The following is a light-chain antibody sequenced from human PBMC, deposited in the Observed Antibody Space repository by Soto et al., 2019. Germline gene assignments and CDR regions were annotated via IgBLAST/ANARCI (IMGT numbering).Light chain of an antibody. J-gene: IGKJ1*01. Sequence: DIQLTQSPFFLSASVGDRVIITCRASQSISNHLNWYQQKPGKAPKLLIFAASSLQSGVPSRFSGSRSGPDFTLTISSLQPEDFATYYCQQSYSSPPTFGQGTKVDIK. CDR1: QSISNH. CDR3: QQSYSSPPT. V-gene: IGKV1-39*01. CDR2: AAS.